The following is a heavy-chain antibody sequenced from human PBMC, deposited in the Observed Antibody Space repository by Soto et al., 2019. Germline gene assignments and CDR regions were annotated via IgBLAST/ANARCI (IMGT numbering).Heavy chain of an antibody. CDR2: ISYDGSNK. V-gene: IGHV3-30*03. CDR3: AYSSGWYYFDY. CDR1: GFTFSSYG. D-gene: IGHD6-19*01. Sequence: GGSLRLSCAASGFTFSSYGMHWVRQAPGKGLEWVAVISYDGSNKYYADSVKGRFTISRDNSKNTLYLQMNSLRAEDTAVYYCAYSSGWYYFDYWGQGTLVTVSS. J-gene: IGHJ4*02.